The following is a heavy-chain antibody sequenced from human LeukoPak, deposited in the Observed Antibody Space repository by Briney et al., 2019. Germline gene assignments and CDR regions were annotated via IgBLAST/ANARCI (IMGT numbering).Heavy chain of an antibody. CDR2: IYYSGST. CDR1: GGSISSYY. Sequence: TSETLSLTCTVYGGSISSYYWSWIRQPPGKGLEWIGYIYYSGSTNYNPSLKSRVTISVDTSKNQFSLKLSSVTAADTAVYYCARLGDDFWSGSYWYFDLWGRGTLVTVSS. J-gene: IGHJ2*01. D-gene: IGHD3-3*01. CDR3: ARLGDDFWSGSYWYFDL. V-gene: IGHV4-59*01.